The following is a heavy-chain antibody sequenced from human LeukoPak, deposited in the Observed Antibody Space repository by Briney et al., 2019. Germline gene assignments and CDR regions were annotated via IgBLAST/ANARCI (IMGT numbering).Heavy chain of an antibody. V-gene: IGHV3-9*01. CDR1: GFTFDEYA. Sequence: GGSLRLSCAASGFTFDEYAMHWVGQAPGKGLEWVSGISWNSGSIGYADYVKGRFTISRDNAKNSQYLQMNSLRVEDTAVYYCAKVAKYYYGSETYYFFEHWGQGTPVTASS. CDR2: ISWNSGSI. D-gene: IGHD3-10*01. J-gene: IGHJ4*02. CDR3: AKVAKYYYGSETYYFFEH.